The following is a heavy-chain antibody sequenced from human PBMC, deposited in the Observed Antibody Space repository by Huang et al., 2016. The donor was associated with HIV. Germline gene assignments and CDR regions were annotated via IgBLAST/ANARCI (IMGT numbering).Heavy chain of an antibody. CDR2: IFCSGDT. J-gene: IGHJ4*02. CDR1: GASISRTNRF. V-gene: IGHV4-39*01. CDR3: SRHAGVNDFTDY. D-gene: IGHD3-10*01. Sequence: QLQLQESGPGLVKPSETLSLTCNVSGASISRTNRFWGWVRQPPGKGLEWLGSIFCSGDTCYNPSLKSRLTMSVDTSTNQFSLKLTSVTAADTAIYYCSRHAGVNDFTDYWGQGAQVAVSS.